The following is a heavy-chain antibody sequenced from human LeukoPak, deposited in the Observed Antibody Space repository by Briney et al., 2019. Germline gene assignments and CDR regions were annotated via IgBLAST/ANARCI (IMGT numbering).Heavy chain of an antibody. V-gene: IGHV3-30*02. D-gene: IGHD1-1*01. CDR3: AKDRGDWKYFDY. Sequence: GGSLRPSCAASGFTFSSFAINWVRQAPGKGLEWVAFIRYDGSDKYYADSVKGRFTISRDNSKNTLYLQMNNLRVEDTAVYYCAKDRGDWKYFDYWGQGTLVTVSS. CDR2: IRYDGSDK. CDR1: GFTFSSFA. J-gene: IGHJ4*02.